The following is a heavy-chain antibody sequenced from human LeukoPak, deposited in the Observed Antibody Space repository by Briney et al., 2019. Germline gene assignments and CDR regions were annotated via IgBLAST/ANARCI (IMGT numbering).Heavy chain of an antibody. D-gene: IGHD1-26*01. J-gene: IGHJ4*02. Sequence: SETLSLTCTVSGGSISTYSWSWIRQPPGKGLEWIGYIYYTGRTSYNPSLKSRVTISVDTSKNQFSLKLSSVTAADTAMYYCARGYSGTYLTVGYWGRGTLVTVSS. V-gene: IGHV4-59*01. CDR3: ARGYSGTYLTVGY. CDR1: GGSISTYS. CDR2: IYYTGRT.